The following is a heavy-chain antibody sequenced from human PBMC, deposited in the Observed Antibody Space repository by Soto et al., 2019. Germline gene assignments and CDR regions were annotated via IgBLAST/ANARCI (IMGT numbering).Heavy chain of an antibody. D-gene: IGHD2-15*01. V-gene: IGHV5-51*01. CDR2: IYPGDSDT. Sequence: GESLKISCKGSGYSFTSYWIGWVRQMPGKGLEWMGIIYPGDSDTRYSPSFQGQVTISADKSISTAYLQWSSLKASDTAMYYCAIHDGYCSGGSCYSYGMDVWGQGTTVTVSS. J-gene: IGHJ6*02. CDR3: AIHDGYCSGGSCYSYGMDV. CDR1: GYSFTSYW.